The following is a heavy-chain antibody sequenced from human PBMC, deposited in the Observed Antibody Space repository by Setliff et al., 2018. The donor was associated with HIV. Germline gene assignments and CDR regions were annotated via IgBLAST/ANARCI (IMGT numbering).Heavy chain of an antibody. D-gene: IGHD5-18*01. CDR1: GFSVTDTY. V-gene: IGHV3-53*01. J-gene: IGHJ4*02. CDR2: MYKGSKT. CDR3: AKGGYGGAYYVAGY. Sequence: PGGSLRLSCEASGFSVTDTYMGWGRQAPGKGLEWVTVMYKGSKTYYADFVKGRFTIARDDSKNTVSLQMTNLGTGDTAMHYCAKGGYGGAYYVAGYWGQGTKVTVSS.